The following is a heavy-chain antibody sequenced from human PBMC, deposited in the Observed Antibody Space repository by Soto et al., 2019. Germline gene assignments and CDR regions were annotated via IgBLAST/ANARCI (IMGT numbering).Heavy chain of an antibody. CDR2: IYWDDDK. V-gene: IGHV2-5*02. CDR1: GFSLSTSGVG. Sequence: SGPTLVNPTQTLTLTCTFSGFSLSTSGVGVGWIRQPPGKALEWLALIYWDDDKRYSPSLKSRLTITKDTSKNQVVLTMTNMDPVDTATYYCALEPESGSYYYYYGMDVWGQGTTVTGSS. CDR3: ALEPESGSYYYYYGMDV. J-gene: IGHJ6*02. D-gene: IGHD1-26*01.